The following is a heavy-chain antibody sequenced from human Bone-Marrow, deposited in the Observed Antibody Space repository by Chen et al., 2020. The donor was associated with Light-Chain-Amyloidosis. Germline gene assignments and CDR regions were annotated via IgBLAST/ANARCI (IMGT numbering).Heavy chain of an antibody. D-gene: IGHD1-26*01. CDR2: ISGSGGST. J-gene: IGHJ5*02. V-gene: IGHV3-23*01. CDR1: GFTFSSYA. Sequence: DVQLLDSGGGLVQPGGSLRLSCAASGFTFSSYAMSWVRQAPGKGLEWVSAISGSGGSTYYADSVKGRFTISRDNSKNTLYLQMNSLRAEDTAVYYCAKDFRVGATWIGDGWFDPWGQGTLVTVSS. CDR3: AKDFRVGATWIGDGWFDP.